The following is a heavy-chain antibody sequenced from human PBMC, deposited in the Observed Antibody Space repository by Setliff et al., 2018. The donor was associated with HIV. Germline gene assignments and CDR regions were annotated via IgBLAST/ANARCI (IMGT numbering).Heavy chain of an antibody. CDR3: VRGGGSSAYPPFEY. Sequence: ASVKVSCKASGYTFSNYYIHWVRQAPGQGLEWMGIINPSAVTSYGQKFQGRLTVTRDTSTSTVYMDLSSLRSEDTAVYYCVRGGGSSAYPPFEYWGQGALVTVSS. V-gene: IGHV1-46*01. J-gene: IGHJ4*02. CDR2: INPSAVT. D-gene: IGHD3-16*01. CDR1: GYTFSNYY.